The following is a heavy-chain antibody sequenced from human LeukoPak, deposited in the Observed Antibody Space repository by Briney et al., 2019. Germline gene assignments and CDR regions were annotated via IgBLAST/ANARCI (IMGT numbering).Heavy chain of an antibody. V-gene: IGHV1-18*01. CDR3: ARVLGFRPDTLKGSDY. J-gene: IGHJ4*02. Sequence: GASVKVSCKASGCTFTNYGISWVRQAPGQGLEWVGWISAYNRKTNYAQKLQGRVTMTTDTSTTTAYMELRSLRSDDTAVYYCARVLGFRPDTLKGSDYWGQGTLVTVSS. CDR1: GCTFTNYG. CDR2: ISAYNRKT.